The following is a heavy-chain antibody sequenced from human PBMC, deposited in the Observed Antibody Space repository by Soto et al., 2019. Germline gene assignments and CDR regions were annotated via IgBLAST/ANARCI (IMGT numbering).Heavy chain of an antibody. CDR3: AKDLEGSGYDSGNDY. CDR1: GFTFTSYA. V-gene: IGHV3-23*01. CDR2: ISGSGGST. Sequence: EVQLLESGGDLVQPGGSLRLSCAASGFTFTSYAMSWVRQAPGKGLEWVSSISGSGGSTYYPDSVKGRFTISRDSSKNTVYLPMNSLRADDTAVYYCAKDLEGSGYDSGNDYWGQGTLVTVSS. D-gene: IGHD5-12*01. J-gene: IGHJ4*02.